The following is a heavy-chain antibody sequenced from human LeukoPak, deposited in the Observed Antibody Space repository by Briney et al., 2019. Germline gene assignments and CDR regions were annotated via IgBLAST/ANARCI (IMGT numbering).Heavy chain of an antibody. CDR3: ARSQWLVLDAFDI. CDR1: GYSISSGYY. V-gene: IGHV4-38-2*02. Sequence: PSETPSLTRTVSGYSISSGYYWGWIRQPPGKGLEWIGNIYHSGSTNYNPSLKSRVTISVDTSKNQFSLKLTSVTAADTAVYYCARSQWLVLDAFDIWGQGTMVTVSS. J-gene: IGHJ3*02. CDR2: IYHSGST. D-gene: IGHD6-19*01.